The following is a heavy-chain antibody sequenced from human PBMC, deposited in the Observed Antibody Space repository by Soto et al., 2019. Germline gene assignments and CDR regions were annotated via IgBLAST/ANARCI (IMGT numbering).Heavy chain of an antibody. CDR1: AFTFSSYW. Sequence: GGSLRLSCAASAFTFSSYWMSWVRQAPGKGLEWVANIKQDGSEKYYVDSVKGRFTISRDNAKNSLYLQMNSLRAEDTAVYYCXRDLFEAARRGEYAFDIWGQGTMVTVSS. CDR3: XRDLFEAARRGEYAFDI. J-gene: IGHJ3*02. V-gene: IGHV3-7*03. D-gene: IGHD3-16*01. CDR2: IKQDGSEK.